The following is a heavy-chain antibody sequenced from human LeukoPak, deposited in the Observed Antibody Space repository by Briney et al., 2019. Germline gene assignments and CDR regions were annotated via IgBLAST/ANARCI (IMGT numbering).Heavy chain of an antibody. CDR2: ISTGGSLI. CDR3: ARDYYYDNSGYCDY. J-gene: IGHJ4*02. CDR1: GFSFSTYE. D-gene: IGHD3-22*01. Sequence: GGSLSLSCAASGFSFSTYEMNWVRQAPGKGLEWISYISTGGSLIYYADSVKGRFTISRDNAKNSLYLQMNSLRAEDTAVYYCARDYYYDNSGYCDYWGQGTLVTVSS. V-gene: IGHV3-48*03.